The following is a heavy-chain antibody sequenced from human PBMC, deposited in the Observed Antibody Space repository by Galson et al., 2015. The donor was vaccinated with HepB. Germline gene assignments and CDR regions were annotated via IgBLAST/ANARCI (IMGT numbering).Heavy chain of an antibody. J-gene: IGHJ6*02. CDR2: ISGSGGST. Sequence: SLRLSCAASGFTFSSYAMSWVRQAPGKGLEWVSSISGSGGSTYYADSVKGRFTISRDNSKNTLYLQMSSLRADDTAVYYCAKDGPGGVSAAAGTALYYGLLVWGQGTTVIVAS. CDR3: AKDGPGGVSAAAGTALYYGLLV. CDR1: GFTFSSYA. D-gene: IGHD6-13*01. V-gene: IGHV3-23*01.